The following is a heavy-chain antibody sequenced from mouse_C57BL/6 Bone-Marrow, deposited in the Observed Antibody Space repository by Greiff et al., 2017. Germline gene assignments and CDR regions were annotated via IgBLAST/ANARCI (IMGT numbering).Heavy chain of an antibody. J-gene: IGHJ2*01. CDR1: GYTFTDYY. CDR2: INPNNGGT. D-gene: IGHD1-1*01. V-gene: IGHV1-26*01. CDR3: AREGLRSFDY. Sequence: EVQLQQSGPELVKPGASVKISCKASGYTFTDYYMNWVKQSHGKSLEWIGDINPNNGGTSYNQKFKGKATLTVDKSSSTAYMELRSLTSEDSAVYYCAREGLRSFDYWGQGTTLTVSS.